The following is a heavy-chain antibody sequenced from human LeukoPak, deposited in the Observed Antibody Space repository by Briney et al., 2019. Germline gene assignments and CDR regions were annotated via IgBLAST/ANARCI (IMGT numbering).Heavy chain of an antibody. Sequence: GESLRLSCAASGFTFSTYAMSWVRQAPGKGLEWVSSIIGSGDSTYYADSVKGWFTISRDNSKNTVYLQMNSLGADDTAVYYCTKREKYSYGHPWGQGTLVTVSS. D-gene: IGHD5-18*01. V-gene: IGHV3-23*01. CDR2: IIGSGDST. CDR3: TKREKYSYGHP. CDR1: GFTFSTYA. J-gene: IGHJ5*02.